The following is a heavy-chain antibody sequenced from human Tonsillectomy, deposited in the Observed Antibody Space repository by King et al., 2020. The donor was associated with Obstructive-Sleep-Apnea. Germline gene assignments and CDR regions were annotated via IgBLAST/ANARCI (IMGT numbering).Heavy chain of an antibody. CDR2: IYRGDSDA. J-gene: IGHJ4*02. CDR3: ARVYANYEIDY. V-gene: IGHV5-51*01. D-gene: IGHD3-3*01. Sequence: QLVQSGAVVKKPGESLKISCRGSGYRFTNYFIAWVRQMPGKGLEWMGIIYRGDSDAKYSPSFQGQVTITVDTSIPTAYLQWSSLKASDSAIYYCARVYANYEIDYWGQGTLVTVSS. CDR1: GYRFTNYF.